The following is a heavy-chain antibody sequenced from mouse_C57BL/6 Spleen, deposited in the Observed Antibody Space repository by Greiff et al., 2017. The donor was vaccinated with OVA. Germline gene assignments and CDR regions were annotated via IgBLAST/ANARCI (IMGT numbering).Heavy chain of an antibody. CDR3: ATAYYSNSFYAMDY. V-gene: IGHV1-9*01. D-gene: IGHD2-5*01. CDR1: GYTFNGYW. Sequence: VQLQQSGAELLKPGASVKLSCKATGYTFNGYWIEWVKQRPGHGLEWIGEILPGSGSTNYNEKFKGKATFTADTSSNTAYMQLSSLTTEDSAIYYCATAYYSNSFYAMDYWGQGTSVTVSS. J-gene: IGHJ4*01. CDR2: ILPGSGST.